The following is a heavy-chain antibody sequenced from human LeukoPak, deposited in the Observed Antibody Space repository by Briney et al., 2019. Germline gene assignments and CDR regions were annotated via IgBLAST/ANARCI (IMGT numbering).Heavy chain of an antibody. CDR3: ARMGATTPGAANPDY. CDR1: GGSISGYF. CDR2: IYYTGRT. D-gene: IGHD1-1*01. V-gene: IGHV4-59*01. Sequence: TSETLSLTCAVSGGSISGYFWSWIRQPPGTGLEWIGYIYYTGRTNYNPSLNGRVSMSVDTSKNQFSLRLNSVTAADTAVYYCARMGATTPGAANPDYWGQGTLVTVSS. J-gene: IGHJ4*02.